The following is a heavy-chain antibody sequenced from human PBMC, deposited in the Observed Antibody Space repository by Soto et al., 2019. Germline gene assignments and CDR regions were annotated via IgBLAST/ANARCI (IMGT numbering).Heavy chain of an antibody. CDR2: ISGSGGST. Sequence: GGSLRLSCAASGFTFSSYAMSWVRQAPGKGLEWVSAISGSGGSTYYADSVKGRFTISRDNSKNTLYLQMNSLRAEDTAVYYCAKDPVAPPLYCSGGSCLDDAFDIWGQGTMVTVSS. V-gene: IGHV3-23*01. J-gene: IGHJ3*02. CDR1: GFTFSSYA. CDR3: AKDPVAPPLYCSGGSCLDDAFDI. D-gene: IGHD2-15*01.